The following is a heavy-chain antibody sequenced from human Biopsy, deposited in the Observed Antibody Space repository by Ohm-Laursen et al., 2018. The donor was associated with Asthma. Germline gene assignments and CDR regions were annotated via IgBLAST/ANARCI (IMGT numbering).Heavy chain of an antibody. J-gene: IGHJ4*02. V-gene: IGHV2-5*02. CDR2: TYWDADK. D-gene: IGHD6-13*01. CDR3: AREQQLGNFDY. CDR1: GFSLSTSGVG. Sequence: TQTLTLTRSFSGFSLSTSGVGVGWIRQPPGKALDWLALTYWDADKRYSPSLKTRLTITKDTSNNQVVLTLTNVDPVDTATYYCAREQQLGNFDYWGQGTLVTVSS.